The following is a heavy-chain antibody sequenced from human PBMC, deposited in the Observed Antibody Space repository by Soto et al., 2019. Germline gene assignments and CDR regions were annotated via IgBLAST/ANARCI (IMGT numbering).Heavy chain of an antibody. CDR1: GFTFSSYS. J-gene: IGHJ6*02. CDR2: ISSSSSYI. V-gene: IGHV3-21*01. D-gene: IGHD6-6*01. Sequence: ESGGGLVKPGGSLRLSCAASGFTFSSYSMNWVRQAPGKGLEWVSSISSSSSYIYYADSVKGRFTISRDNAKNSLYLQMNSLRAEDTAVYYCARLPIAAPPYYYYGMDVWGQGTTVTVSS. CDR3: ARLPIAAPPYYYYGMDV.